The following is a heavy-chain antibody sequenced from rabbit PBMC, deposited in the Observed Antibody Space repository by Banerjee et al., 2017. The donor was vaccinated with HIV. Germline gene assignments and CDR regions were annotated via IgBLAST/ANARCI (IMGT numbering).Heavy chain of an antibody. J-gene: IGHJ4*01. CDR3: ARDIAGNRDSSFDL. V-gene: IGHV1S43*01. CDR2: IGTDSGIT. CDR1: GIDFNSYYY. Sequence: QSLEESGGDLVQPGGSLTLSCKASGIDFNSYYYMCWVRQAPGKGLEWIACIGTDSGITWYASWVNGRFTVSRSTSLSTVDLKMTSLTVADTATYFCARDIAGNRDSSFDLWGPGTLVTVS. D-gene: IGHD4-2*01.